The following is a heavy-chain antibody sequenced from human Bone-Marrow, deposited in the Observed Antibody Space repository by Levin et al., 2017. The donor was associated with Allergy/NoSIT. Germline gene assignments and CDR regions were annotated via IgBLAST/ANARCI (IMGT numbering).Heavy chain of an antibody. V-gene: IGHV3-74*03. CDR3: ARGLYASGTYLDS. J-gene: IGHJ4*02. Sequence: GGSLRLSCAVSGFTFNTYWMHWVRRVPGKGLVWVSRINGDGRSITYADSVRGRITISRDNAKNTLYLQMNSLRAEDTAVYYCARGLYASGTYLDSWGKGTLVSVSS. D-gene: IGHD3-10*01. CDR2: INGDGRSI. CDR1: GFTFNTYW.